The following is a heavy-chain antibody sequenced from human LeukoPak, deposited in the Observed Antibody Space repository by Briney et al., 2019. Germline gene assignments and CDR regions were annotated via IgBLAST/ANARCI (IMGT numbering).Heavy chain of an antibody. J-gene: IGHJ4*02. Sequence: GGSLRLSCAVSGFPFSIYAMGWVRQAPGKGLEWVSAISGSGSNTYYSDSVKGRFTISRDNSKNTLYLQMNSLRGEDTAVYYCAKGGPTGGLRSSGRDYWGQGTLVTVSS. D-gene: IGHD5/OR15-5a*01. CDR2: ISGSGSNT. V-gene: IGHV3-23*01. CDR1: GFPFSIYA. CDR3: AKGGPTGGLRSSGRDY.